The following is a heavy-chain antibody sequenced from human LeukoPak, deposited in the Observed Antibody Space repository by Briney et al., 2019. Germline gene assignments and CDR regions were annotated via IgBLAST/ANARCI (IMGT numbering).Heavy chain of an antibody. CDR2: ISSSTI. V-gene: IGHV3-48*01. CDR3: AREGGAYLPDY. J-gene: IGHJ4*02. Sequence: GGSLRLSCAASGFTFSTYSMNWVRQAPGKGLEWVSYISSSTIYYADSVKGRFTISRDNAKNSLYLQMNSLRAEDTAVYYCAREGGAYLPDYWGQGSLVTVSS. D-gene: IGHD2/OR15-2a*01. CDR1: GFTFSTYS.